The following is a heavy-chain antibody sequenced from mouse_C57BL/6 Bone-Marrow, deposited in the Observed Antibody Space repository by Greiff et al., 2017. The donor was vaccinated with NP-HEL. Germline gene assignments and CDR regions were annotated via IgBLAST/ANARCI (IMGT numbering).Heavy chain of an antibody. Sequence: EVKLVESGGGLVKPGGGLKSEGGEAGGSGRVGGGDGGGGARGRLLEFVAYISSGSSTIYYADTVKGRFTISRDNAKNTLFLQMTSLRSEDTAMYYCANDGYYRYYAMDYWGQGTSVTVSS. J-gene: IGHJ4*01. D-gene: IGHD2-3*01. CDR2: ISSGSSTI. CDR1: GGSGRVGG. V-gene: IGHV5-17*01. CDR3: ANDGYYRYYAMDY.